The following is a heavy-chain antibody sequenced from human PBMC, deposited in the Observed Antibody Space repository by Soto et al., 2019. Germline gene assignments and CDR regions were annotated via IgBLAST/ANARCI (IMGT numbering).Heavy chain of an antibody. D-gene: IGHD6-19*01. V-gene: IGHV3-53*02. CDR1: GFSVSSDY. J-gene: IGHJ4*02. CDR2: IYSSGST. CDR3: ATFMAVTGSDY. Sequence: EVQLVETGGGLIQPGGSQRLSCAASGFSVSSDYMHWVRQAPGKGLEWISVIYSSGSTHYAASVRGRFTLSRDDTKNMVYLQMSNLRVEDTAVYCCATFMAVTGSDYWGQGTLVTVSS.